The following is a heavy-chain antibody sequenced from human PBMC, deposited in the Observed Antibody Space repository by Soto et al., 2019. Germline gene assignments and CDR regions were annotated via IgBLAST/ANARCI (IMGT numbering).Heavy chain of an antibody. V-gene: IGHV4-59*01. CDR1: GGSISSYY. CDR3: ARGTVLVVAANKYTDAFDF. J-gene: IGHJ3*01. D-gene: IGHD2-15*01. CDR2: MYYSGST. Sequence: EILFLTCTVSGGSISSYYWSWIRQSPGKGLEWIGYMYYSGSTKCNPSLKSRVTISVDTSKNQFSLNLRSVTAADTAVYYCARGTVLVVAANKYTDAFDFWGQGTMVTVSS.